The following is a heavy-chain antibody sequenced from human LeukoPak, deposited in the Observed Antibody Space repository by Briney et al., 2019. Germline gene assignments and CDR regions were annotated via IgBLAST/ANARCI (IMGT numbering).Heavy chain of an antibody. Sequence: PSETLSLTCTVSGGSISSSSYYWSWIRQPPGKGLEWIGYIYYSGSTNYNPSLKSRVTISVDTSKNQFSLKLSSVTAADTAVYYCARYYSSSYLFDYWGQGTLVTVSS. J-gene: IGHJ4*02. CDR2: IYYSGST. V-gene: IGHV4-61*01. CDR1: GGSISSSSYY. D-gene: IGHD6-13*01. CDR3: ARYYSSSYLFDY.